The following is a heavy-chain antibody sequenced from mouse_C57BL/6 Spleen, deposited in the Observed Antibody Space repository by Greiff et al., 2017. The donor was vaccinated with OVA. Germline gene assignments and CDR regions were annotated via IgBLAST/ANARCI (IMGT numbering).Heavy chain of an antibody. CDR2: IYPYNGVS. CDR3: ARKGYYYGSSPSAMDY. J-gene: IGHJ4*01. D-gene: IGHD1-1*01. Sequence: EVQLQQSGPELVKPGASVKISCKASGYSFTGYYMHWVKQSHGNILDWIGYIYPYNGVSSYNQKFKGKATLTVDKSSSTAYMELRSLTSEDSAVYYCARKGYYYGSSPSAMDYWGQGTSVTVSS. V-gene: IGHV1-31*01. CDR1: GYSFTGYY.